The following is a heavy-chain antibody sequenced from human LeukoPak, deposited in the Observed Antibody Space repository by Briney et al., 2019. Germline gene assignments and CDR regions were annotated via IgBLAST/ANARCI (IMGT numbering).Heavy chain of an antibody. J-gene: IGHJ4*02. D-gene: IGHD5-12*01. Sequence: PGRTLRLSCAASGFTFSSYGMHWVRQAPGKGLEWVAVIWYDGSNKYYADSVKGRFTISRDNSKNTLYLQMNSLRAEDTAVYYCAEDGSGYDLDYWGQGTLVTVSS. CDR3: AEDGSGYDLDY. V-gene: IGHV3-33*06. CDR2: IWYDGSNK. CDR1: GFTFSSYG.